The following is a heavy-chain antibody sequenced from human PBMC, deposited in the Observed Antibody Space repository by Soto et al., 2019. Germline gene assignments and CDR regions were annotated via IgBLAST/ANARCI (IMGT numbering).Heavy chain of an antibody. Sequence: LSLTCTVSGDSISSGIYYWSWIRQHPGKGLEWIGYTHYSGGTYSNPSLKSRVSISVDTSKNQLSLSVTSVTAADTAVYYCAKDSYGWGTDYFYGMDVRGQGTTVTVSS. CDR3: AKDSYGWGTDYFYGMDV. CDR1: GDSISSGIYY. V-gene: IGHV4-31*03. CDR2: THYSGGT. D-gene: IGHD3-10*01. J-gene: IGHJ6*02.